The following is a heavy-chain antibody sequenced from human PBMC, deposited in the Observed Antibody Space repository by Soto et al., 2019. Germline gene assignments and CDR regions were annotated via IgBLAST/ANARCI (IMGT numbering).Heavy chain of an antibody. Sequence: QLQLQESGSGLVKPSQTLSLTCAVSVGSISSGGYSWRWIRQPPGKGLEWIGYIYHSGSTHYNPSLKRRITISVDRSKNQFSLKLSSVTAADTAVYYCAREGLRMGYGDLWGRGTLVTVSS. CDR1: VGSISSGGYS. D-gene: IGHD2-15*01. V-gene: IGHV4-30-2*01. CDR2: IYHSGST. J-gene: IGHJ2*01. CDR3: AREGLRMGYGDL.